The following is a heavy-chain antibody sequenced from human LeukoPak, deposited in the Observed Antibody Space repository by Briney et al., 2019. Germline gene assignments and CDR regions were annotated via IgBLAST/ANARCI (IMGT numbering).Heavy chain of an antibody. D-gene: IGHD3-22*01. CDR1: GFTFSSYA. Sequence: GGSLRLSCAASGFTFSSYAMSWVRQAPGKGLEWVSAISGSGGSTYYADSVKGRFTISRDNSKNTLYLQMNSLRAEDTAVYYCARDSTYYYDSSGYPSHWGQGTLVTVSS. V-gene: IGHV3-23*01. J-gene: IGHJ4*02. CDR2: ISGSGGST. CDR3: ARDSTYYYDSSGYPSH.